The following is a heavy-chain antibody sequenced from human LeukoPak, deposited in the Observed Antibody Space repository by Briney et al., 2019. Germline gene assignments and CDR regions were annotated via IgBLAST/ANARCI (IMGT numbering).Heavy chain of an antibody. D-gene: IGHD5-24*01. V-gene: IGHV4-39*01. J-gene: IGHJ4*02. CDR1: GGSISSYY. Sequence: SETLSLTCTVSGGSISSYYWGWIRQPPGKGLEWIGSIYYSGSTYYNPSLKSRVTISVDTSKNQFSLKLSSVTAADTAVYYCARHGGGGYNWVGYWGQGTLVTVSS. CDR3: ARHGGGGYNWVGY. CDR2: IYYSGST.